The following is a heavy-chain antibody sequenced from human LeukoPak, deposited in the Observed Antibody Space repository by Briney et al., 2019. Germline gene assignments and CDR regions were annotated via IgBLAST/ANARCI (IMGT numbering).Heavy chain of an antibody. Sequence: SETLSLTCTVSGGSISSYYGNWIRQPPGKGLEWIGYIYYSGSTNYNPSLKSRVTISVDTSKNQFSLKLSSVTAAATAVYYCAREHSGRGGIDPWGQGTLVTVSS. CDR2: IYYSGST. CDR1: GGSISSYY. V-gene: IGHV4-59*01. D-gene: IGHD3-10*02. J-gene: IGHJ5*02. CDR3: AREHSGRGGIDP.